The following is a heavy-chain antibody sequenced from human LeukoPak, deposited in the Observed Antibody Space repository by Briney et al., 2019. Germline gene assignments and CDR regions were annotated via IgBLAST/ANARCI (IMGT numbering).Heavy chain of an antibody. CDR3: TRLRWELLGGHDY. CDR2: IRSKANSYAT. Sequence: PGGSLRLSCAASGFTFSGSAMHWVRQAPGKGLEWVGRIRSKANSYATAYAASVKGRFTISRDDSKNTAYLQMNCLKTEDTAVYYCTRLRWELLGGHDYWGQGTLVTVSS. V-gene: IGHV3-73*01. J-gene: IGHJ4*02. CDR1: GFTFSGSA. D-gene: IGHD1-26*01.